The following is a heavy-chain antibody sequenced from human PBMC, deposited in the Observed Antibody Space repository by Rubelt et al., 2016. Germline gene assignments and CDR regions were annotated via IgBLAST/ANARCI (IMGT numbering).Heavy chain of an antibody. CDR3: ARNLIMITFGGVIVPPDY. V-gene: IGHV1-18*01. CDR2: ISAYNGNT. D-gene: IGHD3-16*02. Sequence: QVQLVQSGAEVKKPGASVKVSCKASGYTFTSYGISWVRQAPGQGLEWMGWISAYNGNTNYAQKLQGRVTMTTDTATSTASMELRSLRSDDTAVYYCARNLIMITFGGVIVPPDYWGQGTLVTVSS. CDR1: GYTFTSYG. J-gene: IGHJ4*02.